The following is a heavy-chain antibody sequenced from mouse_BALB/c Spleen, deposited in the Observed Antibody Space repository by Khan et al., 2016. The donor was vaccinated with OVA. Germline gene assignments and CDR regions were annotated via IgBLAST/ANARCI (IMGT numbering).Heavy chain of an antibody. J-gene: IGHJ4*01. CDR3: AIDYGSYYTMDS. D-gene: IGHD1-1*01. CDR1: GYIFTSYW. V-gene: IGHV1S132*01. Sequence: QVQLQQSGAELVRPGASVKLSCKTSGYIFTSYWIHWVKQRSGQGLEWIARIYPGTDNSYYNENFKGRATLTADKSSSTAYMQLSSLKSEDSAVYFCAIDYGSYYTMDSWVQGTSVTVSS. CDR2: IYPGTDNS.